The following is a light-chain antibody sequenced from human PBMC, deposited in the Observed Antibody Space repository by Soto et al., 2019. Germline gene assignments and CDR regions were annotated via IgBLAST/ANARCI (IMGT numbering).Light chain of an antibody. Sequence: EIVLTQSPGTLSLSPGERATLSCRASQSVSSYLAWYQQKPGQAPRLLIYDASNRATGIPARFSGSGSGTDFTLTISSLEPEDFAIYYCQVRNVWPPFPFGQGNKLEIK. V-gene: IGKV3-11*01. CDR2: DAS. J-gene: IGKJ2*01. CDR3: QVRNVWPPFP. CDR1: QSVSSY.